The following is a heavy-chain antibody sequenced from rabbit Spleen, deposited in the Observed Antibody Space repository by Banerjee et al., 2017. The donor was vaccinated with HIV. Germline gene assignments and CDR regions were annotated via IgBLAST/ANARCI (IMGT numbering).Heavy chain of an antibody. CDR1: GIDFNSYHY. CDR3: ARDTSSSFSSYGMDL. Sequence: QSLEESGGDLVKPGASLTLTCTASGIDFNSYHYMCWVRQAPGKGLEWIACINIVTGKSVYASWALGRFIMSRTSSTTVTLQMTSLTAADTATYFCARDTSSSFSSYGMDLWGPGTLVTVS. CDR2: INIVTGKS. V-gene: IGHV1S40*01. D-gene: IGHD1-1*01. J-gene: IGHJ6*01.